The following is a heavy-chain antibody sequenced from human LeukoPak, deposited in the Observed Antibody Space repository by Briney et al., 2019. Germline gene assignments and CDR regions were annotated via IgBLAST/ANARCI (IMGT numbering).Heavy chain of an antibody. CDR2: IKQDGSEK. V-gene: IGHV3-7*01. Sequence: GGSLRLSCAASGFTFSNYWMNWVRQAPGKGLEWVANIKQDGSEKYYMDSVKGRFTISRDNAKNSLYLQINSLRAEDTAVYYCASISSSHFDYWGQGTLVTVSS. D-gene: IGHD6-13*01. CDR3: ASISSSHFDY. CDR1: GFTFSNYW. J-gene: IGHJ4*02.